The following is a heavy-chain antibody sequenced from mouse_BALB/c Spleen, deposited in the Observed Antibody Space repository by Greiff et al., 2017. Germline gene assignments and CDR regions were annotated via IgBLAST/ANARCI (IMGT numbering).Heavy chain of an antibody. J-gene: IGHJ4*01. CDR1: GYTFTDYV. CDR2: ISTYSGDA. Sequence: QFQLQQSGAELVRPGASVKISCKASGYTFTDYVMHWVKQSPAKSLEWIGVISTYSGDASYNQKFKGKATLTVDKSSSTAYMELARLTSADSAIYYCARETYYAMDYWGQGTSVTVSS. V-gene: IGHV1-67*01. CDR3: ARETYYAMDY.